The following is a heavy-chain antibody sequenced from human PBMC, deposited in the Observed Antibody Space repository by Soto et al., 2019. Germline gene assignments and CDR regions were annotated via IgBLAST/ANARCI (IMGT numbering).Heavy chain of an antibody. J-gene: IGHJ2*01. CDR1: GFTFNTYS. V-gene: IGHV3-21*01. CDR2: ISSSSTYI. Sequence: PGGSLRLSCAASGFTFNTYSMNWVRQAPGKGLEWVSSISSSSTYIYYADSVKGRFTISRDNAKNSLYLQMNSLRAEDTAVYYCTIFAERLNWYFDIWGRGTLVTVSS. CDR3: TIFAERLNWYFDI. D-gene: IGHD2-21*01.